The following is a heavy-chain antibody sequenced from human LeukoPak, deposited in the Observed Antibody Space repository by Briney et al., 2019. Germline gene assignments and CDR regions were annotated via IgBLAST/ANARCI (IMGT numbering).Heavy chain of an antibody. CDR2: IIPILGIA. CDR3: ARGRYGASDY. D-gene: IGHD1-26*01. CDR1: GGTFSSYY. V-gene: IGHV1-69*02. Sequence: ASVKVSCKASGGTFSSYYISWVRQAPGQGREWRGRIIPILGIANYTQKFQGSVTMTADDSTSTAYMELSSLRTEDTAVYYCARGRYGASDYSGEGTPVSASP. J-gene: IGHJ4*02.